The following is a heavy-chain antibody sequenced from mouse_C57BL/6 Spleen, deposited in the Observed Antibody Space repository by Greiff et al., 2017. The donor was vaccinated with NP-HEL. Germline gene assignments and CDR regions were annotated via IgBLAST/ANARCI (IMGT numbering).Heavy chain of an antibody. D-gene: IGHD2-12*01. V-gene: IGHV1-81*01. CDR2: IYPRSGNT. Sequence: VKLQESGAELARPGASVKLSCKASGYTFTSYGISWVKQRTGQGLEWIGEIYPRSGNTYYNEKFKGKATLTADKSSSTAYMELRSLTSEDSAVYFCARNDNDGAWFAYWGQGTLVTVSA. J-gene: IGHJ3*01. CDR3: ARNDNDGAWFAY. CDR1: GYTFTSYG.